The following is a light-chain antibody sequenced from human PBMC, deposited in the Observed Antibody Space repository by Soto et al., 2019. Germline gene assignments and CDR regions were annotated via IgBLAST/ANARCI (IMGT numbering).Light chain of an antibody. V-gene: IGLV2-14*01. CDR2: DVS. CDR1: SSDVGSYDY. Sequence: QSALTQPASVSGSPGQWIIISCTGTSSDVGSYDYVSWYEQHPGKAPKLMIFDVSDRPSGVSNRFSGSKSGNTASLTISGLQAEDEADYYCSSYTSTSSYVFGTGTKLTVL. J-gene: IGLJ1*01. CDR3: SSYTSTSSYV.